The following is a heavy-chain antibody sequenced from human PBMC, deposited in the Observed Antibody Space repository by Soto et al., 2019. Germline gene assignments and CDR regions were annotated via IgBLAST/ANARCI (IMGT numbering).Heavy chain of an antibody. V-gene: IGHV1-18*01. Sequence: QVPLVQSGAEVKKPGASVKVSCKASGYTFTSYGISWVRQAPGQGLEWMGWISAYNGNTNYAQKLQGRVTMTTDTSTSTAYMELRSLRSDDTAVYYCARDQGVDYGDNYYYYYYMDVWGKGTTVTVSS. CDR1: GYTFTSYG. J-gene: IGHJ6*03. CDR2: ISAYNGNT. D-gene: IGHD4-17*01. CDR3: ARDQGVDYGDNYYYYYYMDV.